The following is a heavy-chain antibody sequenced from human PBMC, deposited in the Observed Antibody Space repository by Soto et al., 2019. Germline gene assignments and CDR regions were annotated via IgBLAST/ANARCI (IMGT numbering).Heavy chain of an antibody. D-gene: IGHD4-4*01. V-gene: IGHV1-69*13. Sequence: SVKVSCKASGGTFSNYAISWVRQAPGQGLEWMGGITPIFGTTTYAQRLQGRVTITAAESSTTANMELSSLRSEDTAVYYCARVITVTPVGYYGMDVWGQGTTVTVSS. CDR1: GGTFSNYA. CDR2: ITPIFGTT. J-gene: IGHJ6*02. CDR3: ARVITVTPVGYYGMDV.